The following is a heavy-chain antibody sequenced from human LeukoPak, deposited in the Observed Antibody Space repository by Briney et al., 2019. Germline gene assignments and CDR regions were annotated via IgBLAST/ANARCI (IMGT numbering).Heavy chain of an antibody. CDR1: GFTFSSYW. J-gene: IGHJ4*02. V-gene: IGHV3-7*01. CDR2: IKQDGSEK. Sequence: PGGSLRLSCTASGFTFSSYWMTWVRQAPGKGLEWVANIKQDGSEKYYVDSVKGRFTISRDNAKNSLYLQMSSLRAEDTAVYYCARGDNSNYGWDYFDYWGQGTLVTVSS. CDR3: ARGDNSNYGWDYFDY. D-gene: IGHD4-11*01.